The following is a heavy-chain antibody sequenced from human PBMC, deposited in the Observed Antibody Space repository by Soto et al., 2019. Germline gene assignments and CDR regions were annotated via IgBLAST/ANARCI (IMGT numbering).Heavy chain of an antibody. CDR1: GFTFSRYE. Sequence: EEQLVESGGGLVQPGESLRVSCAASGFTFSRYEMNWVRQAPGKGLEWVASIGTRGSSIFYADSVKGRFSISRDNDNDSVSLVMNNLRVGDTAVYYCARDRGYTTGWYGGALDFWGQGTLVTVSS. CDR3: ARDRGYTTGWYGGALDF. V-gene: IGHV3-48*03. D-gene: IGHD6-19*01. J-gene: IGHJ4*02. CDR2: IGTRGSSI.